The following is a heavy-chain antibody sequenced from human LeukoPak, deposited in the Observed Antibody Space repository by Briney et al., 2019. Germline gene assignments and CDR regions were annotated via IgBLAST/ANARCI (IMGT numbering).Heavy chain of an antibody. CDR3: ARRKGGYDWFDY. J-gene: IGHJ4*02. Sequence: IPSQTLSLTCTVSGGSISSGGYYWSWIRQHPGKGLEWIGYIYYSGSTYYNPSLKSRVTISVDTSKNQFSLKLSSVTAADTAVYYCARRKGGYDWFDYWGQGTLVTVSS. CDR1: GGSISSGGYY. V-gene: IGHV4-31*03. D-gene: IGHD5-12*01. CDR2: IYYSGST.